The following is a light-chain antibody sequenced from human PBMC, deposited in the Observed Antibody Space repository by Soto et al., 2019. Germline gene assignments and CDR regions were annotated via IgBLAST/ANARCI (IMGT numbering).Light chain of an antibody. CDR3: QQYNYWPPIT. Sequence: EIVMTQSPATLSLSPGERATLSCRASQSVKTFLVWYQQRPGQAPRLLIYGASTRATGIPARFSGSGSGTEFTLTISSLQSEDFAVYYCQQYNYWPPITFGQGTRLEIK. CDR1: QSVKTF. V-gene: IGKV3-15*01. CDR2: GAS. J-gene: IGKJ5*01.